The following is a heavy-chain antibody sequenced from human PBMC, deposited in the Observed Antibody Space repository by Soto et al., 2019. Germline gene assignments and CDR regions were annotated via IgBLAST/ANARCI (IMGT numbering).Heavy chain of an antibody. Sequence: SVKVSCKASGGTFSSYAISWVRQAPGQGLEWMGGIIPIFGTANYAQKFQGRVTITADESTSTAYMELSSLRSEDTAAYYCASGEGYSGYDSGTGYWGQGTLVTVSS. V-gene: IGHV1-69*13. D-gene: IGHD5-12*01. J-gene: IGHJ4*02. CDR3: ASGEGYSGYDSGTGY. CDR2: IIPIFGTA. CDR1: GGTFSSYA.